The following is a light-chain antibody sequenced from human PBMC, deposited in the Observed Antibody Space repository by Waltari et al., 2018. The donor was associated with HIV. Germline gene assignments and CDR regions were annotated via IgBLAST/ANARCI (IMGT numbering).Light chain of an antibody. CDR1: NSNIGSNF. V-gene: IGLV1-47*01. J-gene: IGLJ1*01. CDR3: ATWDDILSGYL. Sequence: QSVPTQPPSASGTPGQRVAISCSGSNSNIGSNFVYWYQQLPGTAPQLLIYKDNQRPSGVPARFSASKSGSSSSLAISGLRSEDEAEYYCATWDDILSGYLFGTGTKVTVL. CDR2: KDN.